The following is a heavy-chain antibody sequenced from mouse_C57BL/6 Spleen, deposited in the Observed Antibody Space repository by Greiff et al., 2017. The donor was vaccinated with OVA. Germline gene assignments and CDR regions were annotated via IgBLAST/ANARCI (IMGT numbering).Heavy chain of an antibody. J-gene: IGHJ2*01. Sequence: EVMLVESGEGLVKPGGSLKLSCAASGFTFSSYALSWVRPTPEKRLAWVAYISSGGDYIYYADTVKGRFTISRDNARNTLYLQMSSLKSEDTAMYYCTREDLDYWGQGTTLTVSS. CDR2: ISSGGDYI. CDR1: GFTFSSYA. CDR3: TREDLDY. V-gene: IGHV5-9-1*02.